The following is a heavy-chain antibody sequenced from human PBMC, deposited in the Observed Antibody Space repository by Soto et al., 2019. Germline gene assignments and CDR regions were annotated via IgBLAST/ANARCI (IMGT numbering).Heavy chain of an antibody. CDR3: ARSKGETGLDY. J-gene: IGHJ4*02. V-gene: IGHV4-39*01. CDR1: GGSISRNSYF. Sequence: SESLSLTCTVSGGSISRNSYFWDWIRQPPGKGLEWIGSIYYTGSPYYNSSLKSRVTISVDTSKNQFSLKLSSVTAADTAVYYCARSKGETGLDYWGQGTLVTVSS. CDR2: IYYTGSP. D-gene: IGHD3-9*01.